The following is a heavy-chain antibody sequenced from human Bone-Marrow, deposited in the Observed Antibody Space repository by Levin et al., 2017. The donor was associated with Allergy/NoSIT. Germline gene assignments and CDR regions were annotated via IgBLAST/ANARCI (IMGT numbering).Heavy chain of an antibody. CDR3: ARGAGGYYDFWSGYLIRFDP. J-gene: IGHJ5*02. D-gene: IGHD3-3*01. V-gene: IGHV1-2*02. Sequence: ASVKVSCKASGYTFTGYYMHWVRQAPGQGLEWMGWINPNSGGTNYAQKFQGRVTMTRDTSISTAYMELSRLRSDDTAVYYCARGAGGYYDFWSGYLIRFDPWGQGTLVTVSS. CDR1: GYTFTGYY. CDR2: INPNSGGT.